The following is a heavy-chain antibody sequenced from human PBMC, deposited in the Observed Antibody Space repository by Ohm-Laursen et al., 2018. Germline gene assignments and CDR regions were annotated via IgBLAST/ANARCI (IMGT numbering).Heavy chain of an antibody. J-gene: IGHJ5*02. Sequence: TLSLTCTVSGASISSYYWSWIRQPAGKGLEWIGRIYASGTTYYNPSLTSRVTMSLDTSKNQFSLKLSSVTAADTAAYYCARYNIGSWFDPWGQGTLVTVSS. D-gene: IGHD6-19*01. CDR3: ARYNIGSWFDP. V-gene: IGHV4-4*07. CDR1: GASISSYY. CDR2: IYASGTT.